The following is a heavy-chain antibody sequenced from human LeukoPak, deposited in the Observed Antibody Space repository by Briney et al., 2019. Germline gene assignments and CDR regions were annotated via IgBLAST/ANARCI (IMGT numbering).Heavy chain of an antibody. CDR2: ISSSGSTI. Sequence: GGSLRRSCAASGFTFSSYQMSWVRQAPGKGLQWGSYISSSGSTIYYAYSVKGRFTISRDNAKNSLYLQMSSLRAEDTAVYYCTRITTAMDVDYWGQGTLVTVSS. CDR1: GFTFSSYQ. D-gene: IGHD5-18*01. V-gene: IGHV3-48*03. CDR3: TRITTAMDVDY. J-gene: IGHJ4*02.